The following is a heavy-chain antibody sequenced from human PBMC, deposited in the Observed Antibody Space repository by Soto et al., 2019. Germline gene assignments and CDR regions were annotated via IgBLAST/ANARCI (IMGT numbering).Heavy chain of an antibody. V-gene: IGHV3-11*05. J-gene: IGHJ5*01. CDR3: AKESTVTSGGGFDS. D-gene: IGHD4-17*01. CDR2: ISGNSDYT. Sequence: GGSLRLSCAASGFPFSDYYMSWIRQAPGKGLEWISYISGNSDYTNYVDSVKGRFTISRDNAKKSLYLQMNSLRAEDTAVYYCAKESTVTSGGGFDSWGQGSLVTVSS. CDR1: GFPFSDYY.